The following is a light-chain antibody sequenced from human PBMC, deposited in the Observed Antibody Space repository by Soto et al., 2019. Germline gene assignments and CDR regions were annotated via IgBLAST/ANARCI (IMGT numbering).Light chain of an antibody. CDR2: AAS. V-gene: IGKV1-39*01. CDR1: QTISSY. J-gene: IGKJ4*01. CDR3: QQSYSTPRT. Sequence: DIQMTQSPYSLSASLGYIVTITCRASQTISSYLNWYQQKPGKAPNLLIYAASTLQSGVPSRFSGSGSGTDFTLTISRLQPEDFATYYCQQSYSTPRTFGGGTKVDIK.